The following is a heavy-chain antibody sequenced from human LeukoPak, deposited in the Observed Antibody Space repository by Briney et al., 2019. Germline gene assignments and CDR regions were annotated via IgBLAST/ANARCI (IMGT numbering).Heavy chain of an antibody. J-gene: IGHJ4*02. Sequence: GGSLRLSCAASGFSFSSYGMHWVRQAPGKGLDWVAVIWYDGNNKYYADSVKGRFTISRDNAKNSLYLQMNSLRDEDTAVYYCAREDYRGVAGTSTYFDYWGQGTLVTVSS. CDR2: IWYDGNNK. CDR1: GFSFSSYG. D-gene: IGHD6-19*01. V-gene: IGHV3-33*01. CDR3: AREDYRGVAGTSTYFDY.